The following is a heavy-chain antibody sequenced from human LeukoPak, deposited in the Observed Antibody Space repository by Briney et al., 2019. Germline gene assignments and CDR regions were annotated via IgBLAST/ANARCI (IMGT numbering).Heavy chain of an antibody. Sequence: ASVKVSCRASGYTFTSYDINWVRQATGQGLEWMGWMNPNSGNTGYAQKFQGRVTMTRNTSISTAYMELSSLRSEDTAVYYCARAGRLPAYYFDYWGQGTLVTVSS. CDR3: ARAGRLPAYYFDY. V-gene: IGHV1-8*01. CDR1: GYTFTSYD. D-gene: IGHD2-15*01. J-gene: IGHJ4*02. CDR2: MNPNSGNT.